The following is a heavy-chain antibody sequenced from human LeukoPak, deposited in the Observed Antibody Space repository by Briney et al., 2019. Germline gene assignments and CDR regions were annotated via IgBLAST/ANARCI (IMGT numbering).Heavy chain of an antibody. D-gene: IGHD5-24*01. J-gene: IGHJ6*03. CDR3: ARAERWLVSGYYYYYYMDV. CDR1: GYSFTSYW. V-gene: IGHV5-51*01. CDR2: IYPGDSDT. Sequence: GESLKISCKGSGYSFTSYWIGWVRQMPGKGLEWMGIIYPGDSDTRYSPSFQGQVTISADKSISTAYLQWSSLKASDTAMYYCARAERWLVSGYYYYYYMDVWGKGTTVTVSS.